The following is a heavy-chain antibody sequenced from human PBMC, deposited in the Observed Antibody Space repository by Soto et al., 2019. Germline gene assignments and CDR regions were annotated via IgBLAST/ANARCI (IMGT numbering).Heavy chain of an antibody. J-gene: IGHJ4*02. CDR2: ISSSASTI. CDR3: ARVPRVAQYHFEY. V-gene: IGHV3-11*01. Sequence: LRLSCAASGFTFSDYYMSWIRQAPGKGLEWVSYISSSASTIFYADSVKGRFTISRDNAKNSLYLQMNSLRADDTALYYCARVPRVAQYHFEYWGQGTLVTVSS. CDR1: GFTFSDYY. D-gene: IGHD2-2*01.